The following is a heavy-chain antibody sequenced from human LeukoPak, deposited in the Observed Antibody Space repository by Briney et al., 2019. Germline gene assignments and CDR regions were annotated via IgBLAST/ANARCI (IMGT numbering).Heavy chain of an antibody. D-gene: IGHD3-9*01. CDR2: ITTRGSYV. CDR3: ARDVFKGRAGYRDTYYYYGLDV. J-gene: IGHJ6*02. CDR1: GFNFSRYS. V-gene: IGHV3-21*01. Sequence: GGSLRLSCEASGFNFSRYSMNWLRQPPGKGLEWVSSITTRGSYVYYGDSVKGRFTISRDNANKTLYLQMNSLSAGDTAVYYCARDVFKGRAGYRDTYYYYGLDVWGQGTAVTVS.